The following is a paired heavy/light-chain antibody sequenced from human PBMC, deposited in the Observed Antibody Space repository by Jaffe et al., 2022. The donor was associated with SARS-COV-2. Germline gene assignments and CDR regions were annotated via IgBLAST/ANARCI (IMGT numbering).Heavy chain of an antibody. CDR3: ARPGGKNVYGLDV. V-gene: IGHV5-10-1*03. CDR2: IDPSDSYT. CDR1: GYDFTNYW. Sequence: EVQLVQSGAEVKKPGESLRISCQGSGYDFTNYWINWVRQMPGKGLEWMGRIDPSDSYTSYRPPLQGHVTISADKSISTVYLQWSSLKASDTAVYYCARPGGKNVYGLDVWGQGTTVTVSS. J-gene: IGHJ6*02. D-gene: IGHD3-16*01.
Light chain of an antibody. CDR3: QQSYSSVT. CDR2: TTS. CDR1: QDIDRF. J-gene: IGKJ4*01. V-gene: IGKV1-39*01. Sequence: DIQMTQSPPSLSASVGDRVTITCRASQDIDRFLNWYQKKPGKAPKLLIQTTSSLQGGVPSRFSGSGSGTDFTLTISSLQPEDFATYFCQQSYSSVTFGGGTSVKI.